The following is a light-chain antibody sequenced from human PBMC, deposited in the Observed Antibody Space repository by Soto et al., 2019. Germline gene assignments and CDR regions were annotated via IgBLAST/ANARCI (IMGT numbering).Light chain of an antibody. CDR1: QSISSW. J-gene: IGKJ1*01. CDR2: KAS. CDR3: QHYNSYSPA. Sequence: DIQMTQTPSTLSASVGDRVTITCRASQSISSWLAWYQQRPGKAPKLLIYKASSLKSGVPSRFSGSGSGTEFTLTISSLQPDDFATYYCQHYNSYSPAFGQGTKVDIK. V-gene: IGKV1-5*03.